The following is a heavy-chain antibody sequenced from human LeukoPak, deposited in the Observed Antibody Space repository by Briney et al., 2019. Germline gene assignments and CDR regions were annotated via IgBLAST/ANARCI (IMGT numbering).Heavy chain of an antibody. CDR2: ISTSSSYI. J-gene: IGHJ4*02. Sequence: GGSLRLSCAASGFTFSSYSMNWVRQAPGKGLEWVSFISTSSSYIYYADSVKGRFTISRDNAKNSLYLQMNSLRAEDTAVYYCAREPSNYGDHYFDYWGQGTLVIVSS. V-gene: IGHV3-21*01. D-gene: IGHD4-17*01. CDR1: GFTFSSYS. CDR3: AREPSNYGDHYFDY.